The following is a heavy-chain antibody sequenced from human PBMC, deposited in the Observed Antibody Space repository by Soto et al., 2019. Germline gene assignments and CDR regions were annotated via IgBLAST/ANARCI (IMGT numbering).Heavy chain of an antibody. CDR2: INSDGSST. V-gene: IGHV3-74*01. CDR1: GFTFSSYW. CDR3: ARRITMIVVRNDAFDI. D-gene: IGHD3-22*01. J-gene: IGHJ3*02. Sequence: SGGSLRLSCAASGFTFSSYWMHWVRQAPGKGLVWVSRINSDGSSTSYADSVKGRFTISRDNAKNTLYLQMNSLRAEDTAVYYCARRITMIVVRNDAFDIWGQGTMVTVSS.